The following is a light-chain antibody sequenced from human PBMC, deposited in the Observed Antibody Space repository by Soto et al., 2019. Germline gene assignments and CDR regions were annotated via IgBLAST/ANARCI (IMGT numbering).Light chain of an antibody. CDR1: SSNIGSNT. CDR3: ASWDDSLNGHAV. J-gene: IGLJ7*01. CDR2: NSN. Sequence: QSVLTQPPSASGTPGQRVTISCSGSSSNIGSNTVNWYRQLPGTAPKLLIYNSNLRPSGVPDRFSGSKSGTSASLAISGLQSGDEADYYCASWDDSLNGHAVFGGGTKVTVL. V-gene: IGLV1-44*01.